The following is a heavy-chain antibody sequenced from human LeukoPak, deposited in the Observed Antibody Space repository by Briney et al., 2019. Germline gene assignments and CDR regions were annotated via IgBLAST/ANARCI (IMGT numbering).Heavy chain of an antibody. CDR1: GGTFSSYA. Sequence: SVKVSCKASGGTFSSYAISWVRQAPGQGLEWMGGIIPIFGTANYAQKFQGRVTITADESTSTAYMELSSLRSEDTAVYYCARSFYDNSDYFYFDYWGQGTLVTVSS. D-gene: IGHD3-22*01. J-gene: IGHJ4*02. V-gene: IGHV1-69*13. CDR2: IIPIFGTA. CDR3: ARSFYDNSDYFYFDY.